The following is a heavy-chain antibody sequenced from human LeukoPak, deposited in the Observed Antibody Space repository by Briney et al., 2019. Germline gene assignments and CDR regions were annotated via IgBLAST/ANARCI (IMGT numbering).Heavy chain of an antibody. CDR1: GFTFSDYN. D-gene: IGHD3-9*01. V-gene: IGHV3-11*01. CDR3: ARSIGLTGGGVDV. Sequence: KPGGSLRLSCAASGFTFSDYNMNWVRQASGKGLEWVSYITNSGSTIHYADSVKGRFTISRDNAKNSLYLQMNSLRAEDTAVYYCARSIGLTGGGVDVWGQGTTVTVSS. CDR2: ITNSGSTI. J-gene: IGHJ6*02.